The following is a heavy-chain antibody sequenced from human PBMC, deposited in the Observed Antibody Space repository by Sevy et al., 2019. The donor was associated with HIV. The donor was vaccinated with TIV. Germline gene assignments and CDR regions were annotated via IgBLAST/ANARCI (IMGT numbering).Heavy chain of an antibody. J-gene: IGHJ5*02. CDR3: ARDRVVPAAKGGWFDP. CDR2: ISSSSSYI. D-gene: IGHD2-2*01. CDR1: GFTFSSYS. Sequence: GGSLRLSCAASGFTFSSYSMNWVRQAPGKGLEWVSSISSSSSYIYYADSVKGRFTISRDNAKNPLYLQMNSLRAEDTAVYYCARDRVVPAAKGGWFDPWGQGTLVTVSS. V-gene: IGHV3-21*01.